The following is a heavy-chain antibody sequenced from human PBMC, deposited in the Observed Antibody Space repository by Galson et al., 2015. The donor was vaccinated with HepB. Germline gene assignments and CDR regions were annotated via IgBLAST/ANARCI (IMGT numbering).Heavy chain of an antibody. CDR1: GFTFSSYS. V-gene: IGHV3-48*01. Sequence: SLRLSCAASGFTFSSYSMNWVRQAPGKGLEWVSYISSSSSTIYYADSVKGRFTISRDNAKNSLYLQMNSLRAEDTAVYYCARLRGTPHYYYYGMDVWGQGTTVTVSS. D-gene: IGHD3-10*01. CDR2: ISSSSSTI. J-gene: IGHJ6*02. CDR3: ARLRGTPHYYYYGMDV.